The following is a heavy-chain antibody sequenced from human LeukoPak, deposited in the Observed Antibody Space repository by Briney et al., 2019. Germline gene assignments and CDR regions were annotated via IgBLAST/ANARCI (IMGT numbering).Heavy chain of an antibody. V-gene: IGHV3-23*01. CDR1: GFTFSMYA. CDR3: ARDRPNYYGSDGHYYRRDGDY. J-gene: IGHJ4*02. D-gene: IGHD3-22*01. Sequence: GGSLRLSCAASGFTFSMYAMSWVRQAPGKGLQWVSSITSRGESTWYVDSVKGRFTTTRDNSENTLYLQMHSLRAEDTAVYYCARDRPNYYGSDGHYYRRDGDYWGRGTLVSVSS. CDR2: ITSRGEST.